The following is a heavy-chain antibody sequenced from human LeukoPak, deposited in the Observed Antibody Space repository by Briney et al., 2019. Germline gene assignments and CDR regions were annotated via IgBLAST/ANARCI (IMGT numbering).Heavy chain of an antibody. CDR3: AKDQHGYGGRDY. Sequence: GGSLRLSCAASGFTFSSFAMSWVRQAPGKGLEWVSAISGSGGSTYYADSVKGRFTISRDNSKNTLYLQMNSLRAEDTAVYYCAKDQHGYGGRDYWGQGTLVTVSS. J-gene: IGHJ4*02. CDR1: GFTFSSFA. D-gene: IGHD4-23*01. V-gene: IGHV3-23*01. CDR2: ISGSGGST.